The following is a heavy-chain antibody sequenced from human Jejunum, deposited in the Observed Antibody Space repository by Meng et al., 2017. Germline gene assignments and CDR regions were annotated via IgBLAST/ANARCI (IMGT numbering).Heavy chain of an antibody. D-gene: IGHD6-19*01. CDR3: PRRIAVTGTSGFDF. Sequence: GESLKISCKASEYSFTRYWIGWVRQMPGKGLEWMGIIYPGDSDTRYSPSFQGQVTMSADNSISTAYLQWSSLKASDTAIYYCPRRIAVTGTSGFDFWGQGTLVTVSS. V-gene: IGHV5-51*01. J-gene: IGHJ4*02. CDR1: EYSFTRYW. CDR2: IYPGDSDT.